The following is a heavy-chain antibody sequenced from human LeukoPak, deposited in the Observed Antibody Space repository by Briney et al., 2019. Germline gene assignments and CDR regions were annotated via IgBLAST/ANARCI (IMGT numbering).Heavy chain of an antibody. CDR3: ARDRAYSSSSAYYYYGMDA. CDR2: ISSSGSTI. J-gene: IGHJ6*02. Sequence: MTGGSLRLSCAASGFTFSDYYMSWIRQAPGKGLEWVSYISSSGSTIYYADSVKGRFTISRDNAKNSLYLQMNSLRAEDTAVYYCARDRAYSSSSAYYYYGMDAWGQGTTVTVSS. V-gene: IGHV3-11*01. CDR1: GFTFSDYY. D-gene: IGHD6-13*01.